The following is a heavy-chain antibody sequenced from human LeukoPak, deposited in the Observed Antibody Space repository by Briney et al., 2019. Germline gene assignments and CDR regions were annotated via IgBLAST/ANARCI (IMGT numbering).Heavy chain of an antibody. Sequence: ASVKVSCKASGFTFTSSAMQWVRQARGQRLEWIGWIVVGSGNTNYAQKFQERVTITRDMSTSTAYMELSSLRSEDTAVYYCAAAGYFGFGELWHYYYGMDVWGQGTTVTVSS. CDR1: GFTFTSSA. J-gene: IGHJ6*02. V-gene: IGHV1-58*02. D-gene: IGHD3-10*01. CDR2: IVVGSGNT. CDR3: AAAGYFGFGELWHYYYGMDV.